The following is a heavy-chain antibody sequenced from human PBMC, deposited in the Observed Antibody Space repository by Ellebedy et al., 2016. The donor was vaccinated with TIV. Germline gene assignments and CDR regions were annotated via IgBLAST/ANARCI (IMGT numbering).Heavy chain of an antibody. J-gene: IGHJ4*02. CDR1: GDSLSRNSAA. CDR3: ARSDCSGGSCSISFDY. D-gene: IGHD2-15*01. V-gene: IGHV6-1*01. CDR2: TYYRSKWFN. Sequence: SQTLSLTCAISGDSLSRNSAAWNWTRQSPSSGLEWLVRTYYRSKWFNDYAISVKSRITINPDTSKNQFTLQLNSVTPEDTALYYCARSDCSGGSCSISFDYWGQGTLVTVSS.